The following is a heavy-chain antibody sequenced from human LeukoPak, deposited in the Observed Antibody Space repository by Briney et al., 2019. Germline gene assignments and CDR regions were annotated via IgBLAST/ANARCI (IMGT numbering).Heavy chain of an antibody. D-gene: IGHD3-10*01. Sequence: GASVKVSCKASGYTFTSYGISWVRQAPGQGLEWMGWISAYNGNTNYAQKLQGRVTMTTDTSTSTAYMELRSLRSDDTAVYYCAREELYGSGSQTSDYWGQGTLVTVSS. CDR3: AREELYGSGSQTSDY. CDR1: GYTFTSYG. J-gene: IGHJ4*02. V-gene: IGHV1-18*04. CDR2: ISAYNGNT.